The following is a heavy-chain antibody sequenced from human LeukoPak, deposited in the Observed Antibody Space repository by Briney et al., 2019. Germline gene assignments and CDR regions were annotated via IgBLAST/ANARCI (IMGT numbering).Heavy chain of an antibody. CDR2: ISYDGSNK. D-gene: IGHD3-3*01. V-gene: IGHV3-30*18. CDR3: AKKPYDFWSGYYRGGQLDY. Sequence: GGSLRLSCAAFGFTFSSYWMSWVRQAPGKGLEWVAVISYDGSNKYYADSVKGRFTISRDNSKNTLYLQINSLRAEDTAVYYCAKKPYDFWSGYYRGGQLDYWGQGTLVTVSS. CDR1: GFTFSSYW. J-gene: IGHJ4*02.